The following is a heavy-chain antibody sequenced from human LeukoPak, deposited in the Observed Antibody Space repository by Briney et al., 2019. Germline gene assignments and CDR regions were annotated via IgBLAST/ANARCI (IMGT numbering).Heavy chain of an antibody. Sequence: PSQTLSISCTVSGGSISSGSYYWSWIRQPAGKGLEWIGGIYTSGSTNYNPSLKSRVTISVDTSKNQFSLKLSSVTAADTAVYYCAREVAAAAGHINWFDPWGQGTLVTVSS. V-gene: IGHV4-61*02. D-gene: IGHD6-13*01. J-gene: IGHJ5*02. CDR2: IYTSGST. CDR1: GGSISSGSYY. CDR3: AREVAAAAGHINWFDP.